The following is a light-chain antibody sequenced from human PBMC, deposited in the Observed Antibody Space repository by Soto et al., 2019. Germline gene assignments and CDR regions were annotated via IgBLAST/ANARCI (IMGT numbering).Light chain of an antibody. CDR1: QNINSW. CDR3: QQYNGYGR. CDR2: KAS. J-gene: IGKJ1*01. V-gene: IGKV1-5*03. Sequence: DIQMTQSPSTLSASVGDRVTITCRASQNINSWLAWYQLKPGKAPKLLIHKASSLQSGVPSRFSGSGSGTEFTLTISSLDPDDFATYYCQQYNGYGRFGQGTKVEIK.